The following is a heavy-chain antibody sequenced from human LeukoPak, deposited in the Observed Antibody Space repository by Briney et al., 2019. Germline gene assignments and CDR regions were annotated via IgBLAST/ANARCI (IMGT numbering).Heavy chain of an antibody. V-gene: IGHV3-23*01. D-gene: IGHD6-19*01. CDR1: GFSFSSYD. J-gene: IGHJ4*02. Sequence: GGSLRLSCAASGFSFSSYDMTWVRQAPGKGLEWVSAITGSGGSTYYADSVKGRFTISRDNSKNTVYLQMNSLRVDDTAVYYCANSKVADFHYWGQGTRVTVSS. CDR2: ITGSGGST. CDR3: ANSKVADFHY.